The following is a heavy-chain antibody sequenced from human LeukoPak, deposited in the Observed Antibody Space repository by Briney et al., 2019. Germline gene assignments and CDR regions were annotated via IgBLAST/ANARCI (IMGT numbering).Heavy chain of an antibody. J-gene: IGHJ5*02. D-gene: IGHD6-13*01. Sequence: GGSLRLSCTASGFTFGDYAMSWFRQAPGKGLEWVGFIRSKAYGGTTEYAASVKGRFTISRDDSKSIAYLQMNSLKTEDTAVYYCTRRAAAAGYNWFDPWGQGTLVTVSS. V-gene: IGHV3-49*03. CDR1: GFTFGDYA. CDR2: IRSKAYGGTT. CDR3: TRRAAAAGYNWFDP.